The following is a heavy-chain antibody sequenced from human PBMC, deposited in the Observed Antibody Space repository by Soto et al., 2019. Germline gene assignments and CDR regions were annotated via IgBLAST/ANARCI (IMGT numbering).Heavy chain of an antibody. D-gene: IGHD6-13*01. Sequence: SETLSLTCTVSGGSISSGDYYWSWIRQPPGKGLEWIGYIYYSGSTYYNPSLKSRVTISVDTSKNQFSLKLSSVTAADTAVYYCASQRQQIINWFDPWAQVTLVTVSS. V-gene: IGHV4-30-4*01. CDR2: IYYSGST. CDR1: GGSISSGDYY. CDR3: ASQRQQIINWFDP. J-gene: IGHJ5*02.